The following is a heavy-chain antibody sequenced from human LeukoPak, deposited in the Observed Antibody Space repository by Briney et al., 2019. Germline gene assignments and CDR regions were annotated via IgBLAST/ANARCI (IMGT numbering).Heavy chain of an antibody. CDR3: SRRFCSIASCSRGFDAFDI. J-gene: IGHJ3*02. CDR2: IKQDGGEK. Sequence: GGSLRLSCAASGFTFSSYWMSWVRQAPGKGLEWVANIKQDGGEKYYVDSVKGRFTISRDNAKNSLYLQMNSLRGEDTAVYFCSRRFCSIASCSRGFDAFDIWGQGTMVTVSS. V-gene: IGHV3-7*01. D-gene: IGHD2-2*01. CDR1: GFTFSSYW.